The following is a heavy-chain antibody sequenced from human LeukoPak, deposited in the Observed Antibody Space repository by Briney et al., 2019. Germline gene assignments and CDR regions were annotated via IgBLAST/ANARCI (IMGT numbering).Heavy chain of an antibody. CDR1: GDSISRGSFS. CDR3: AIKYSSSTRKVRDY. Sequence: SQTLSLTCTVSGDSISRGSFSWTWIRQAPGKGLEWIGYIYPRGSTYYNPSLKSRVTLSIDKSSNQFSLDLASVTAADTAVYYCAIKYSSSTRKVRDYWGQGTLVTVSS. J-gene: IGHJ4*02. V-gene: IGHV4-30-2*01. CDR2: IYPRGST. D-gene: IGHD6-13*01.